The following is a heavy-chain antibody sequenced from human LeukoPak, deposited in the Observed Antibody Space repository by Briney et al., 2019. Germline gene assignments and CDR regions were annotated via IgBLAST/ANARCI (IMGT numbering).Heavy chain of an antibody. D-gene: IGHD3-22*01. CDR3: AKANSYYYEPSY. J-gene: IGHJ4*02. Sequence: GGSLRLSCAASGFTFSSYAMSWVRQAPGKGLEWVSAISGSGGSTYYADSVKGRFTISGDNSKNTLYLQMNSLRAEDTAVYYCAKANSYYYEPSYWGQGTLVTVSS. V-gene: IGHV3-23*01. CDR1: GFTFSSYA. CDR2: ISGSGGST.